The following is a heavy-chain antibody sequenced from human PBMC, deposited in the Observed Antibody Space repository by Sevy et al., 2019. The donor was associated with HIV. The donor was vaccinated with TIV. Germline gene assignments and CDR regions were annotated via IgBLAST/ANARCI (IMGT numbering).Heavy chain of an antibody. CDR3: TRGGARDSSSWYDYFDY. J-gene: IGHJ4*02. V-gene: IGHV3-73*01. Sequence: GGSLRLSCAASGFTFSGSAMQWVRQASGKGLEWVGRIRSKGNSYATAYAASVKGRFTISRDDSKNTVYLQMNSLKTEDTAVYYCTRGGARDSSSWYDYFDYCGQGTLVTVSS. CDR1: GFTFSGSA. CDR2: IRSKGNSYAT. D-gene: IGHD6-13*01.